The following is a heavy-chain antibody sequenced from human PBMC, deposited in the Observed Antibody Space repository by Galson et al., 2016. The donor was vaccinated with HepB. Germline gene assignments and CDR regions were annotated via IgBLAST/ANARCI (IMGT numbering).Heavy chain of an antibody. D-gene: IGHD6-13*01. CDR1: GYSFTNYW. V-gene: IGHV5-10-1*01. Sequence: QSGAEVKKPGESLRISCKGSGYSFTNYWINWVRQMPGKGLEWMGRIDPSDSYTNYSPSFQGHVTISADKSISTAYLQWGSLKASATAMYYCSRRGAYGSNWDFGEPYWYIDLWGSGTLVTVSS. CDR2: IDPSDSYT. J-gene: IGHJ2*01. CDR3: SRRGAYGSNWDFGEPYWYIDL.